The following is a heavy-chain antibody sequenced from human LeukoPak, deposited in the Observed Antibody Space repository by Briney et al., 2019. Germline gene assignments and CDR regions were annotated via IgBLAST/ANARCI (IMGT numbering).Heavy chain of an antibody. CDR3: VRDAGGVFDY. J-gene: IGHJ4*02. D-gene: IGHD3-16*01. V-gene: IGHV3-20*04. CDR2: SNWNGGST. Sequence: GVSLRLSCAASGFTFYDYCMSWVRQAPGKGLEWVYGSNWNGGSTGYADSVNGRFTISRDNAKKSLYLQMNSLRAEDTALYYCVRDAGGVFDYWGQGTLVTVSS. CDR1: GFTFYDYC.